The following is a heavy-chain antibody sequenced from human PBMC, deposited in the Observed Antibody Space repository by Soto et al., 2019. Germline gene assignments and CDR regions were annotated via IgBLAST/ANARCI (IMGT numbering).Heavy chain of an antibody. CDR2: TYYRSKWYN. J-gene: IGHJ5*02. Sequence: SQTLSLTCAISGDSVSSNSAAWNWIRQSPSRGLEWLGRTYYRSKWYNDYAVSVKSRITINPDTSKNQFSLQLNSVTPEDAAVYYCARDAPIGGYCSGGSCLKYNWFDPWGQRTLVTVSS. CDR3: ARDAPIGGYCSGGSCLKYNWFDP. V-gene: IGHV6-1*01. CDR1: GDSVSSNSAA. D-gene: IGHD2-15*01.